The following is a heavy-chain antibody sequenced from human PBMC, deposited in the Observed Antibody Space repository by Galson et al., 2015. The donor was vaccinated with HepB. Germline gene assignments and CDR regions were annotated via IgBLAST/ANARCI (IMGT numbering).Heavy chain of an antibody. V-gene: IGHV3-30*04. D-gene: IGHD4-23*01. Sequence: SLRLSCAASGFTFSSYAMHWVRQAPGTGLEWVSVISYDGSNKYSVDSVKGRFTISRDNSKNTLYLQMNSLRGEDTAVYYCAREGTTVVGFDYWGQGTLVTVSS. J-gene: IGHJ4*02. CDR2: ISYDGSNK. CDR3: AREGTTVVGFDY. CDR1: GFTFSSYA.